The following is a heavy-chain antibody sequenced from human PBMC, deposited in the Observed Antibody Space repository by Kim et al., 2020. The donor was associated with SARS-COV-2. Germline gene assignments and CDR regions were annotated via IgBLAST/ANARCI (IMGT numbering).Heavy chain of an antibody. D-gene: IGHD1-26*01. CDR1: GFTFSSYA. CDR3: AREGVIVGVAPYYYGMDV. J-gene: IGHJ6*02. V-gene: IGHV3-30-3*01. CDR2: ISYDGSNK. Sequence: GGSLRLSCAASGFTFSSYAMHWVRQAPGKGLEWVAVISYDGSNKYYADSVKGRFTISRDNSKNTLYLQMNSLRAEDTAVYYCAREGVIVGVAPYYYGMDVWGQGTTVTVSS.